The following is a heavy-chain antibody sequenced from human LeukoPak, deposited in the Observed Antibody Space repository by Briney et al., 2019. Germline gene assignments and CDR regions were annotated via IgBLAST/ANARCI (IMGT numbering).Heavy chain of an antibody. J-gene: IGHJ4*02. CDR1: GGSISSYY. D-gene: IGHD6-6*01. CDR2: IYTSGST. V-gene: IGHV4-4*07. CDR3: ARESYSSSYLFDF. Sequence: SETLSLTCTVSGGSISSYYWSWIRQPDGKGLEWIGRIYTSGSTNYNPSLKSRVTISVDTSKNQISLKVNSVTAADTAVYYCARESYSSSYLFDFWGQGTLVTVSS.